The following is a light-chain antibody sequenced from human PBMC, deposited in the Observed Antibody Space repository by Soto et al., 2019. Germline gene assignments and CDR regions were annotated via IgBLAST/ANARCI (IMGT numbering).Light chain of an antibody. CDR1: PSVSSN. CDR2: GAS. Sequence: EIVMTQSPVTLSVSPGERATLSCRASPSVSSNLAWYQQKPGQAPRLLIYGASTRATGIPARFSGSGSGTEFTLTISSLQSEDFAVYYGQQYNNWPPYTCGQGTKLEIK. V-gene: IGKV3-15*01. J-gene: IGKJ2*01. CDR3: QQYNNWPPYT.